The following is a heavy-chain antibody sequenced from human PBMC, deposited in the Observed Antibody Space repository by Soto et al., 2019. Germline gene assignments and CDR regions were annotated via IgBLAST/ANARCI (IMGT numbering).Heavy chain of an antibody. CDR1: GGSISSYY. CDR3: ARGAWGAARDDAFDI. D-gene: IGHD6-13*01. J-gene: IGHJ3*02. V-gene: IGHV4-59*01. CDR2: IYYSGST. Sequence: QVQLQESGPGLVKPSETLSLTCTVSGGSISSYYWSWIRQPPGKGLEWIGYIYYSGSTNYNPSRKSPVTISVDTSKNQFYLKLSSVTAADTAVYYCARGAWGAARDDAFDIWGQGTMVTVSS.